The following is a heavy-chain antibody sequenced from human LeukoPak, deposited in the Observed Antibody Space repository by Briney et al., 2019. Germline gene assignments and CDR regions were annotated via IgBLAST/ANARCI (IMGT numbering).Heavy chain of an antibody. J-gene: IGHJ4*02. D-gene: IGHD3-10*01. CDR2: ITSGVGIT. CDR3: AKGDYYDFDY. V-gene: IGHV3-23*01. Sequence: GGSLRLSCAASGFTFSNFGMNWVRQAPGKGLEWVSIITSGVGITYYADSVKGRFTISRDNSKNALYLQMNSLRAEDTAVYYCAKGDYYDFDYWGQGTLVTVSS. CDR1: GFTFSNFG.